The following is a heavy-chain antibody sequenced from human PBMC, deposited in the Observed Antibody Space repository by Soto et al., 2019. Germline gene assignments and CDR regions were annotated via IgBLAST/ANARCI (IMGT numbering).Heavy chain of an antibody. CDR3: ARVPWGGTYYFDH. D-gene: IGHD2-21*01. Sequence: PGESLKISCNSSGYIFTDYWIAWVRQMPGEGLEWMGSIFPGDGDTRYSPPFQGQVTISADKSISTAYLQWSSLKASDTAMYYCARVPWGGTYYFDHWGLGTLVTVSS. V-gene: IGHV5-51*01. J-gene: IGHJ4*02. CDR2: IFPGDGDT. CDR1: GYIFTDYW.